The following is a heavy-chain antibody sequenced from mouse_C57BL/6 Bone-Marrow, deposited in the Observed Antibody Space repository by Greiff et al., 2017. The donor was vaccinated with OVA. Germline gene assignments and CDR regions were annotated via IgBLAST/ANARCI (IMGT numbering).Heavy chain of an antibody. D-gene: IGHD1-1*01. CDR3: ARSDYYGSSYPGFAY. CDR2: IDPSDSYT. J-gene: IGHJ3*01. Sequence: VQLQQPGAELVRPGTSVKLSCKASGYTFTSYWMHWVKQRPGQGLEWIGVIDPSDSYTNYNQKFKGKATLTVDTSSSTAYMQLSSLTSEDSAVYYCARSDYYGSSYPGFAYWGQGTLVTVSA. CDR1: GYTFTSYW. V-gene: IGHV1-59*01.